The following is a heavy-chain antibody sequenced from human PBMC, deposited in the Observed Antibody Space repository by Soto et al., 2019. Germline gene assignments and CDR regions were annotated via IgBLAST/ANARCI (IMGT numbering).Heavy chain of an antibody. J-gene: IGHJ5*02. CDR3: ARDRASLVRGIIPRWFDP. Sequence: PSETLSLTCAVYGGSFSGYYWSWIRQPPGKGLEWIGEINHSGNTNYNPSLKSRVTISVDTSKNQFSLKLSSVTAADTAVYYCARDRASLVRGIIPRWFDPWGQGTLVTVSS. D-gene: IGHD3-10*01. CDR1: GGSFSGYY. CDR2: INHSGNT. V-gene: IGHV4-34*01.